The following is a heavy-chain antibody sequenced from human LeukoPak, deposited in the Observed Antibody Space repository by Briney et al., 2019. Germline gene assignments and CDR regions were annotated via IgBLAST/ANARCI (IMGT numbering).Heavy chain of an antibody. CDR3: ARSSPYSTSWYSG. CDR2: INSDGSSA. V-gene: IGHV3-74*01. D-gene: IGHD6-13*01. CDR1: GFTLSSYW. J-gene: IGHJ4*02. Sequence: GGSLRLSCAASGFTLSSYWIHWVRQAPGKGLVWVSRINSDGSSANYADSVKGRFTISRDNAKNTLYLQMNSLRAEDTAVYYCARSSPYSTSWYSGWGQGTLVTVSS.